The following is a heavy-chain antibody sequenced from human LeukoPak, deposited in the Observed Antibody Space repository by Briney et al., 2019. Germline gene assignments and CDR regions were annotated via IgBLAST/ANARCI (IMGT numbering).Heavy chain of an antibody. CDR1: GGSISSYY. V-gene: IGHV4-4*07. D-gene: IGHD3-10*01. CDR2: IYTSGST. Sequence: SETLSLTCTVSGGSISSYYWSWIRQPAGKGLEWIGRIYTSGSTNYNPSLKSRVTMSVDTSKNQFSLKLSFVTAADTAVYYCASSRAYGSGSSSRGRIGYYLDYWGQGTLVTVSS. CDR3: ASSRAYGSGSSSRGRIGYYLDY. J-gene: IGHJ4*02.